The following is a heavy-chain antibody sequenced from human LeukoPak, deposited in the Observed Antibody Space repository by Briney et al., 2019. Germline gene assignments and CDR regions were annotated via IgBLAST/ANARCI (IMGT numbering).Heavy chain of an antibody. D-gene: IGHD6-6*01. J-gene: IGHJ4*02. V-gene: IGHV4-59*01. CDR3: ARVDPDSSSALEVFDY. CDR1: GGSISSYY. CDR2: IYYSGST. Sequence: PSETLSLTCTVSGGSISSYYWSWIRQPPGKGLEWIGYIYYSGSTNYNPSLKSRVTISVDTSKNQFSLKLSSVTAADTAVYYCARVDPDSSSALEVFDYWGQGTLVTVSS.